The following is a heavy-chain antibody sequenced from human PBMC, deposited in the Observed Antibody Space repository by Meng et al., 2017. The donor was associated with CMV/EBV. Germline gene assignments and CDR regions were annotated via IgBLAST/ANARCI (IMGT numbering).Heavy chain of an antibody. CDR3: ARPYYDSSGYYSFAVNYFDY. CDR2: ISYDGSNK. D-gene: IGHD3-22*01. V-gene: IGHV3-30*04. J-gene: IGHJ4*02. Sequence: FSSHAMHWVRQAPGKGLEWVAVISYDGSNKYYADSVKGRFTISRDNSKNTLYLQMNSLRAEDTAVYYCARPYYDSSGYYSFAVNYFDYWGQGTLVTVSS. CDR1: FSSHA.